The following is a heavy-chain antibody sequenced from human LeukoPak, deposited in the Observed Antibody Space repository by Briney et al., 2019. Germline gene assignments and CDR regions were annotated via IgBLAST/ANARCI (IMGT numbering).Heavy chain of an antibody. CDR2: IYYTGST. D-gene: IGHD6-19*01. CDR1: GGSISSYY. CDR3: ARAFSSGWYPYSIGGLWFDY. V-gene: IGHV4-59*01. Sequence: KASETLSLTCTVSGGSISSYYWSWIRQPPGEGLEWIGNIYYTGSTNYNPSLKSRVTISVDTSKNQFSLKLSSVTAADTAVYYCARAFSSGWYPYSIGGLWFDYWGQGTLVTVSS. J-gene: IGHJ4*02.